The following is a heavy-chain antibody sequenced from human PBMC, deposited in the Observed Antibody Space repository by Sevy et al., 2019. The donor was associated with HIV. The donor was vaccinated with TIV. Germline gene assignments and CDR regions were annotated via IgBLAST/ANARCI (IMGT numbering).Heavy chain of an antibody. CDR2: IRSKTYGGAT. V-gene: IGHV3-49*03. CDR1: GFTFVEYA. CDR3: GRGQYYDSSSYTDF. D-gene: IGHD3-22*01. Sequence: GGSLRLSCTASGFTFVEYALSWFRQAPGKGLEWVGFIRSKTYGGATEFAASVNGRFTISRDDSKSIAYLQMNSLKTEDTALYYCGRGQYYDSSSYTDFWGQGTLVTVSS. J-gene: IGHJ4*02.